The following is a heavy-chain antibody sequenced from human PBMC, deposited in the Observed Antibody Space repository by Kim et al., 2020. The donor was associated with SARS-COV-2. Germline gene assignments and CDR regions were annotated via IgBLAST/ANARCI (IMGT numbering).Heavy chain of an antibody. CDR1: GFTFDDYA. Sequence: SLRLSCAASGFTFDDYAMHWVRQAPGKGLEWVSGISWNSGSIGYADSVKGRFTISRDNAKNSLYLQMNSLRAEDTALYYCAKGTDPYYYYGMDVWGQGTTVTVSS. CDR2: ISWNSGSI. V-gene: IGHV3-9*01. J-gene: IGHJ6*02. CDR3: AKGTDPYYYYGMDV.